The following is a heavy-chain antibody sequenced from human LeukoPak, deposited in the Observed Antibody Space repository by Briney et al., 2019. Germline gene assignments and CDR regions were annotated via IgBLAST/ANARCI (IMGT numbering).Heavy chain of an antibody. CDR3: AKFYRATRGACDS. D-gene: IGHD2-21*02. J-gene: IGHJ4*02. V-gene: IGHV3-23*01. CDR1: GFSFSSFG. CDR2: ISGSDGST. Sequence: GGSLRLSCAASGFSFSSFGMSWVRQAPGKGLEWVSRISGSDGSTDYAGSVKGRFTISRDNSKNTLYLQMNSLRAEDTAIYYCAKFYRATRGACDSWGQGTLVTVSS.